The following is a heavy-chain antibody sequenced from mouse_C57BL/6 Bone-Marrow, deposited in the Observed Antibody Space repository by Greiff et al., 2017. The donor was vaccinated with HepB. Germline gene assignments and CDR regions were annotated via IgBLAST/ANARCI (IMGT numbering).Heavy chain of an antibody. D-gene: IGHD2-5*01. V-gene: IGHV1-69*01. J-gene: IGHJ1*03. CDR1: GYTFTSYW. Sequence: QVQLQQPGAELVMPGASVKLSCKASGYTFTSYWMHWVKQRPGQGLEWIGEIDPSDSYTNYNQKFKGKSTLTVDKSSSTAYMQLSSLTSEDSAVYYCAMIPYDSNDVAPYWYFDVWGTGTTVTVSS. CDR3: AMIPYDSNDVAPYWYFDV. CDR2: IDPSDSYT.